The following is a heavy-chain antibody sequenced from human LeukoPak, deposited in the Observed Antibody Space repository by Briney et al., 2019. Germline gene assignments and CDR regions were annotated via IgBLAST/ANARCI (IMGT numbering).Heavy chain of an antibody. CDR1: GGSIKNGSTNSYF. V-gene: IGHV4-39*07. CDR2: VYYSGST. CDR3: TRDQTFRGYTYGSPFEF. J-gene: IGHJ4*02. Sequence: SETLSLTCTVSGGSIKNGSTNSYFWGWIRQPPGKGLEWIVSVYYSGSTYYNPSLQGRVTISVDTSKNQLSLKLNSVTAADTAVYYCTRDQTFRGYTYGSPFEFWGQGTLVTVSS. D-gene: IGHD5-18*01.